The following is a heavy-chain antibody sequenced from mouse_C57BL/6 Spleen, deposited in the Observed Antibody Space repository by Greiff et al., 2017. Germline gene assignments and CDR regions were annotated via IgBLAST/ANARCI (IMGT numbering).Heavy chain of an antibody. Sequence: EVMLVESGGGLVKPGGSLKLSCAASGFTFSSYAMSWVRQTPEKRLEWVATISDGGSYTYYPDNVKGRFTISRDNAKNNLYLQMSHLKSENTAMYYCARRLLYYYAMDYWGQGTSVTVSS. V-gene: IGHV5-4*03. CDR1: GFTFSSYA. CDR3: ARRLLYYYAMDY. J-gene: IGHJ4*01. D-gene: IGHD1-1*01. CDR2: ISDGGSYT.